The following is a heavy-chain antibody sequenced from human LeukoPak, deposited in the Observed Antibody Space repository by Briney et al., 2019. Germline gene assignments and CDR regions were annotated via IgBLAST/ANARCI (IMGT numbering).Heavy chain of an antibody. V-gene: IGHV1-24*01. Sequence: ASVKVSCKVSGYMFSELSMHWVRQAPGKGLEWMGGFNPEDGKTIYAQKFQGRVTMTEDTSTVTAYMHLRSLRSDDTAVYYCATVPGWGIPHNWRQGTLVSVFS. CDR1: GYMFSELS. J-gene: IGHJ4*02. CDR3: ATVPGWGIPHN. D-gene: IGHD3-16*01. CDR2: FNPEDGKT.